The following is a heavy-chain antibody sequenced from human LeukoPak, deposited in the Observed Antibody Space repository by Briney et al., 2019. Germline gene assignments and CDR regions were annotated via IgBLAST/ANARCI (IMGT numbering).Heavy chain of an antibody. V-gene: IGHV3-23*01. CDR1: GFTFSSYA. CDR3: AKDLKGTMDYVYDY. J-gene: IGHJ4*02. D-gene: IGHD1/OR15-1a*01. Sequence: GGSLRLSCAASGFTFSSYAMSWVRQAPGKGLEWVSAISGSGGSIYYADSVKGRFTISRDNSKNTLYLQMNSLRAEDTAVYYCAKDLKGTMDYVYDYWGQGTLVTVSS. CDR2: ISGSGGSI.